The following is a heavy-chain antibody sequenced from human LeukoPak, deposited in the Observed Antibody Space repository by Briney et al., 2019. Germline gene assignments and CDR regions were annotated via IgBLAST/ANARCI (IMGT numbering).Heavy chain of an antibody. V-gene: IGHV1-69*13. CDR2: IIPIFGTA. Sequence: ASVKVSCKASGGTFSSYAISWVRQAPGHGLEWMGGIIPIFGTANYAQKFQGRVTITADESTSTAYMELSSLRSEDTAVYYCARDEYSSRGTNYWGQGTLVTVSS. D-gene: IGHD6-13*01. CDR3: ARDEYSSRGTNY. CDR1: GGTFSSYA. J-gene: IGHJ4*02.